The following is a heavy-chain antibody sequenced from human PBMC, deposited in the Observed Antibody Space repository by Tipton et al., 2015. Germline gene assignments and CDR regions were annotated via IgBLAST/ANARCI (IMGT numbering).Heavy chain of an antibody. CDR2: INDSGKG. D-gene: IGHD3-10*01. J-gene: IGHJ4*02. CDR1: GESFSKYY. V-gene: IGHV4-34*01. Sequence: TLSLTCAVSGESFSKYYWSWIRQSPGKGLEWIGEINDSGKGNYNPSLKSRVTISVDTSKIQFFLKLTSVIAADTAVYFCARGRGWRVFDFWGQGTLDTVSS. CDR3: ARGRGWRVFDF.